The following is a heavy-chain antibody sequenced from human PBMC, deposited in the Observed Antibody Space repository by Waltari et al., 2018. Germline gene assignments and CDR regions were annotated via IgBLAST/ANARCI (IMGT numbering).Heavy chain of an antibody. CDR2: INPNSGGT. J-gene: IGHJ4*02. CDR3: ARDVVVATATMSDY. D-gene: IGHD5-12*01. CDR1: GYTFTGYS. V-gene: IGHV1-2*02. Sequence: QVQLVQSGAEVKKPGAPVTVSCKASGYTFTGYSMHWVRQAPGQGLEWMGWINPNSGGTNYAQKFQGRVTMTRDTSISTAYMELSRLRSDDTAVYYCARDVVVATATMSDYWGQGTLVTVSS.